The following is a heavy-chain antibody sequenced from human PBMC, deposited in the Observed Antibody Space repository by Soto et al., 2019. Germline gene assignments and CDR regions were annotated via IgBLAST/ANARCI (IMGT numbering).Heavy chain of an antibody. CDR3: ARALGGYSYGFRFDY. CDR1: GGSISSGVYY. J-gene: IGHJ4*02. Sequence: SETLSLTCTVSGGSISSGVYYWSWIRQHPGKGLEWIGYIYYSGSTYYNPSLKSRVTISVDTSKNQFSLKLSSVTAADTAVYYCARALGGYSYGFRFDYWGQGTLVTVSS. CDR2: IYYSGST. V-gene: IGHV4-31*03. D-gene: IGHD5-18*01.